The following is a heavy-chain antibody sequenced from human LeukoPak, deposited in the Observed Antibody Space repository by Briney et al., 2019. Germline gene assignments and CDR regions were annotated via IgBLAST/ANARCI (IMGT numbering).Heavy chain of an antibody. Sequence: ASVKVSCKASGGTFSSYAISWVRQAPGQGLEWMGGIIPIFGTANYAQKFQGRVTITADKSTSTAYMELSSLRSEDTAVYYCASLGSGVAVAGTGDYWGQGTLVTVSS. V-gene: IGHV1-69*06. D-gene: IGHD6-19*01. CDR3: ASLGSGVAVAGTGDY. J-gene: IGHJ4*02. CDR1: GGTFSSYA. CDR2: IIPIFGTA.